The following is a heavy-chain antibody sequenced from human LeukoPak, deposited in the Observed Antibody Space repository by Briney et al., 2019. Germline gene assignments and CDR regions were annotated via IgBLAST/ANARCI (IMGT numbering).Heavy chain of an antibody. CDR2: MNPNSGNT. D-gene: IGHD6-13*01. J-gene: IGHJ6*02. CDR3: AREYSSSWTAYYYYGMDV. V-gene: IGHV1-8*01. CDR1: GYTFTSYD. Sequence: ASVKVSCKASGYTFTSYDIHWVRQATGQGLAWLGWMNPNSGNTGYAQKFQGRVTMTRNTSISTAYMELSSLRSEDTAVYYCAREYSSSWTAYYYYGMDVWGQGTTVTVSS.